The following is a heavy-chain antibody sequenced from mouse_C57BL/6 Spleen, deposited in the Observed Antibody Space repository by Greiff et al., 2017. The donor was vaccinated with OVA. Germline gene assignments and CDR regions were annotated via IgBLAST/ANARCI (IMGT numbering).Heavy chain of an antibody. J-gene: IGHJ1*03. CDR1: GYTFTSYW. V-gene: IGHV1-53*01. Sequence: QVQLQQSGTELVKPGASVKLSCKASGYTFTSYWMHWVKQRPGQGLEWIGNINPSNGGTNYNEKFKSKATLTVDKSSSTAYMQLSSLTSEDSAVYYCARSGAVDLLHFDVWGTGTTVTVSS. CDR2: INPSNGGT. D-gene: IGHD1-1*01. CDR3: ARSGAVDLLHFDV.